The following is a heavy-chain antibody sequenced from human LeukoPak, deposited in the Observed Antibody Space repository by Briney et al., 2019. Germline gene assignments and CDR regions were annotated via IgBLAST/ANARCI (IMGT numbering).Heavy chain of an antibody. CDR3: ARDLRSYSDY. CDR2: ISSSSSTI. CDR1: GFTFSSYS. J-gene: IGHJ4*02. V-gene: IGHV3-48*01. Sequence: GGPLRLSCAASGFTFSSYSMNWVRQAPGKGLEWVSYISSSSSTIYYADSVKGRFTISRDNAKNSLYLQMNSLRAEDTAVYYCARDLRSYSDYWGQGTLVTVSS.